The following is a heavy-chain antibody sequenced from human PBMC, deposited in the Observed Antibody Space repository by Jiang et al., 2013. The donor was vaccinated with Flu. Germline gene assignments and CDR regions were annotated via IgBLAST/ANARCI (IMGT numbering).Heavy chain of an antibody. CDR1: GGSISSGSYF. CDR3: ARGLGVAAVGY. Sequence: GLVKPSETLSLTCNVSGGSISSGSYFWGWVRQPPGKGLEWIGSLYYRGNIYYNPSLKSRVTISVDTPKNQFSLSLSSVTASDTAVYYCARGLGVAAVGYWGQGT. CDR2: LYYRGNI. D-gene: IGHD2-15*01. J-gene: IGHJ4*02. V-gene: IGHV4-39*01.